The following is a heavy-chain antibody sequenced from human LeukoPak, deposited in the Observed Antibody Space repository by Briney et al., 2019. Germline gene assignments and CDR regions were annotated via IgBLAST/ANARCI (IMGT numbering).Heavy chain of an antibody. V-gene: IGHV3-73*01. CDR1: GFNFTGSA. CDR2: IRSKANIYAT. Sequence: SGGSLRLSCAASGFNFTGSAMHWVRQASGKGLEWIGRIRSKANIYATAYAASVEGRFTLSRDDSKNTAYLQMSSLKIEDTAVYYCTRPCSNSCSSYGDYWGQGILVTVSP. CDR3: TRPCSNSCSSYGDY. J-gene: IGHJ4*02. D-gene: IGHD2/OR15-2a*01.